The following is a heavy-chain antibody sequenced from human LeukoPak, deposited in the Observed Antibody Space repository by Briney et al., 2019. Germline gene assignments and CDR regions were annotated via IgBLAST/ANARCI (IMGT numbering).Heavy chain of an antibody. CDR3: ASSAFSSSGWYGDY. CDR2: IYSGGST. D-gene: IGHD6-19*01. J-gene: IGHJ4*02. Sequence: GGSLRLSCAASGFTVSSNYMSWVRQAPGKGLEWVSVIYSGGSTYYADSVKGRFTISRDNSKNTLYLQVNSLRAEDTAVYYCASSAFSSSGWYGDYWGQGTLVTVSS. V-gene: IGHV3-53*01. CDR1: GFTVSSNY.